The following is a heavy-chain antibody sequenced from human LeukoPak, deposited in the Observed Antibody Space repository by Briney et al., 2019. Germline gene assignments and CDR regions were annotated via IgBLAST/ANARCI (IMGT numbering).Heavy chain of an antibody. Sequence: ASVKVSCKASGYTFTSYGISWVRQAPGQGLEWMGWISAYNGNTNYAQKLQGRVTMTTDTSTSTAYMELRSPRSDDTAVYYCARDLTGEYYYGMDVWGQGTTVTVSS. D-gene: IGHD7-27*01. CDR3: ARDLTGEYYYGMDV. CDR2: ISAYNGNT. J-gene: IGHJ6*02. V-gene: IGHV1-18*01. CDR1: GYTFTSYG.